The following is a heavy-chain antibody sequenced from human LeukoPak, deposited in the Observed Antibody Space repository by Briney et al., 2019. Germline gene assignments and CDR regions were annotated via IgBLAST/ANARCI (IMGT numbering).Heavy chain of an antibody. Sequence: SVKVSCKASGGTFSSYAISWVRQAPGQGLEWMGGIIPIFGTANYAQKFQGRVTITADESTSTAYMGLSSLRSEDTAVYYCARGLYSSSWSLNFDYWGQGTLVTVSS. CDR3: ARGLYSSSWSLNFDY. CDR1: GGTFSSYA. CDR2: IIPIFGTA. J-gene: IGHJ4*02. V-gene: IGHV1-69*13. D-gene: IGHD6-13*01.